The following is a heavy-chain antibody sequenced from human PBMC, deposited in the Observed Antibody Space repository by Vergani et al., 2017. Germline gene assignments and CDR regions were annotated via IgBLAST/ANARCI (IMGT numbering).Heavy chain of an antibody. V-gene: IGHV3-48*01. J-gene: IGHJ6*03. CDR1: GFTFSSYW. D-gene: IGHD3-9*01. CDR3: ARDRHDWLPLGAYYYYYMDV. CDR2: ISSSSSTI. Sequence: EVQLVESGGGLVQPGGSLRLSCAASGFTFSSYWMSWVRQAPGKGLEWVSYISSSSSTIYYADSVKGRFTISRDNAKNSLYLQMNSLRAEDTAVYYCARDRHDWLPLGAYYYYYMDVWGKGTTVTVSS.